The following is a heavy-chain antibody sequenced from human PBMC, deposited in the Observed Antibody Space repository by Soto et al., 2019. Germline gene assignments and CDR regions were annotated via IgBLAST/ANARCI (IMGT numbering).Heavy chain of an antibody. V-gene: IGHV3-30*03. D-gene: IGHD2-2*03. J-gene: IGHJ4*02. CDR1: GFSFSRNG. CDR3: ARDGYCGTEKCCSGLPDY. Sequence: QVRLEESGGGVVQPGRSLRLSCAASGFSFSRNGMHWVRQTPEKGLEWVAVISHDGTDQRYADSVRGRFSISRDDWKNTVCLQMNSLRPDDTAVSFCARDGYCGTEKCCSGLPDYWGQGTLVTVSS. CDR2: ISHDGTDQ.